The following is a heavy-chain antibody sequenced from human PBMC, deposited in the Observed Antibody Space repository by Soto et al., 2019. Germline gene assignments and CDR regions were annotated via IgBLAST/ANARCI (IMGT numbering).Heavy chain of an antibody. Sequence: GGALGRSCSASGFTLRNFAMSWVRQAPGKGLEWVSTISAIVSSAFYADSVRGRFTISRDNSNNTLYLQMNSLRAEDTAVYYCAKDAGLPNFGGFIHAFDIWGQGTTVTVSS. CDR3: AKDAGLPNFGGFIHAFDI. CDR1: GFTLRNFA. V-gene: IGHV3-23*01. J-gene: IGHJ3*02. D-gene: IGHD3-3*01. CDR2: ISAIVSSA.